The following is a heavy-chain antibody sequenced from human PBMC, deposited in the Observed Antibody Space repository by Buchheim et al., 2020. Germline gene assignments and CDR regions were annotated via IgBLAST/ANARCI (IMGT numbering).Heavy chain of an antibody. V-gene: IGHV1-18*01. Sequence: QVHLVQSGAEVKKPGASVTVSCKASGYTISTNGISWVRQAPGQGLEWMGWISLHNDHTNYAQRFQGRVTLTTDASTSTAYMGLRSLRSDETAVYYCATGVGNYFETSEPVDNWGQGTL. J-gene: IGHJ4*02. CDR3: ATGVGNYFETSEPVDN. D-gene: IGHD3-9*01. CDR1: GYTISTNG. CDR2: ISLHNDHT.